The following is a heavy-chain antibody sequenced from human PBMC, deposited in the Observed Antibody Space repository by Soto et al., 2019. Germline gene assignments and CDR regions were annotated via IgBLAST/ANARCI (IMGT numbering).Heavy chain of an antibody. J-gene: IGHJ6*02. CDR3: ARDLGTMVRGVIVYYYAMDV. D-gene: IGHD3-10*01. Sequence: ASVKVSCKASGYTFTSYVIHWVRQAPGQSLEWMGWINAVNGDTKYSQKFQGRVTITRDTSASTAYMELSSLTSEDTAVYYRARDLGTMVRGVIVYYYAMDVWGQGTTVTVSS. CDR1: GYTFTSYV. V-gene: IGHV1-3*01. CDR2: INAVNGDT.